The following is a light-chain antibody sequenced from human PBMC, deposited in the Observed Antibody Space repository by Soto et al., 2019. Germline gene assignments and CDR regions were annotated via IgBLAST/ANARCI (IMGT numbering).Light chain of an antibody. CDR3: QQYNNWPLRT. CDR2: GAS. Sequence: EIVMTQSPATLSVSPGERATLSCRASQSVSSNLAWYQQKPGQAPRLLIYGASTRATGIPARFSGSGSGTEFILTISSLQSEDFAVYYCQQYNNWPLRTFGQGTKVEIK. CDR1: QSVSSN. V-gene: IGKV3-15*01. J-gene: IGKJ1*01.